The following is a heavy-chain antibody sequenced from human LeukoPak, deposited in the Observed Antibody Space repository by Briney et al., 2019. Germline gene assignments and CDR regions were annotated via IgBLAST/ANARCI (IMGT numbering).Heavy chain of an antibody. CDR1: GFTFNNYA. J-gene: IGHJ4*02. Sequence: GGSLRLSCAASGFTFNNYALTWVRQTPGKGLECVSAISGDGVSPYYADSVRGRFTISRDNSKNTLYLQMNSLRAEDTAVYYCAAPGHYDFWSGPRFDYWGQGTLVTVSS. CDR3: AAPGHYDFWSGPRFDY. D-gene: IGHD3-3*01. V-gene: IGHV3-23*01. CDR2: ISGDGVSP.